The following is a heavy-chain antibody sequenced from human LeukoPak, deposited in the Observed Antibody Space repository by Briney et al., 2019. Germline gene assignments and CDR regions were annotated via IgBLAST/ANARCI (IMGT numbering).Heavy chain of an antibody. D-gene: IGHD3-22*01. CDR3: AKDNYYDSSGYFDY. CDR2: ISWNSGSI. J-gene: IGHJ4*02. V-gene: IGHV3-9*01. Sequence: GGSLRLSCAASGFTFDDYAMHWVRQAPGKGLEWVSGISWNSGSIGYADSVKGRFTISRDNAKNSLYLQMNSLRAEDTALYYCAKDNYYDSSGYFDYWGQGTMVTVSS. CDR1: GFTFDDYA.